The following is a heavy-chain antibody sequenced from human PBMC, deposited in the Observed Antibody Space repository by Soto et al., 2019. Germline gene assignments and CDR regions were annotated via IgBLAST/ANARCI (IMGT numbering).Heavy chain of an antibody. CDR1: GFTFSSYS. CDR2: ISSSSTI. CDR3: ARAVRPDDAFDI. J-gene: IGHJ3*02. V-gene: IGHV3-48*01. Sequence: PGGSLRLSCAASGFTFSSYSMNWVRQAPGKGLEWVSYISSSSTIYYADSVKGRFTISRDNAKNSLYLQMNSLRAEDTAVYYCARAVRPDDAFDIWDQGTMVTVSS.